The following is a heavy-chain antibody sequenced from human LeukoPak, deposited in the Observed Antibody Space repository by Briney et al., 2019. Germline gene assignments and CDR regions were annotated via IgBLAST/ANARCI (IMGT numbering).Heavy chain of an antibody. D-gene: IGHD2-15*01. CDR3: AEEYCSGESCYRPLDS. CDR1: GFTFSYYS. J-gene: IGHJ4*02. CDR2: ISSSSSSI. Sequence: GGSLRLSCAASGFTFSYYSMNWVRQAPGKGLEWVSSISSSSSSIYYADSVKGRFTISRDNAKNSLYLQMNSLRAEDTAVYYCAEEYCSGESCYRPLDSWGRGTWVTVSS. V-gene: IGHV3-21*01.